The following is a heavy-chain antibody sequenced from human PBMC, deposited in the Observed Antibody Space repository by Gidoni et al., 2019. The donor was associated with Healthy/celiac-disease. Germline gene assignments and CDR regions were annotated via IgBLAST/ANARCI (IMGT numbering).Heavy chain of an antibody. J-gene: IGHJ4*02. CDR3: ASHTWGIAESNDY. CDR2: IYYSGST. D-gene: IGHD6-13*01. V-gene: IGHV4-39*01. CDR1: GGSISSSSYY. Sequence: QLQLQESGPGLVKPSETLSLTCTVSGGSISSSSYYWGWIRQPPGKGLEWIGSIYYSGSTYYNPSLKSRVTISVDTSKNQFSLKLSSVTAADTAVYYCASHTWGIAESNDYWGQGTLVTVSS.